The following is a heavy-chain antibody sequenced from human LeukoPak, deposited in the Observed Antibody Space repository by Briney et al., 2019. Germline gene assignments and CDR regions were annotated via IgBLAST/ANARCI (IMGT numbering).Heavy chain of an antibody. CDR2: IYTSGST. Sequence: SETLSLTCTVSGGSISSCYWSCIRQPAGKGLEWIGRIYTSGSTNYNPSLKSRVTISVDKSKNQFSLKLSSVTAADTAVYYCARLKLTDNWFDPWGQGTLVTVSS. V-gene: IGHV4-4*07. J-gene: IGHJ5*02. D-gene: IGHD7-27*01. CDR1: GGSISSCY. CDR3: ARLKLTDNWFDP.